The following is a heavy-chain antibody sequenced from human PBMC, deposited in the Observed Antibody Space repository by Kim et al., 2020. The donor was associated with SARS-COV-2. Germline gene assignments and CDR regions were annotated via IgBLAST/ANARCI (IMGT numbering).Heavy chain of an antibody. J-gene: IGHJ4*02. CDR3: ARLSRGISGAIYFDY. Sequence: PSFQGHVTISAAKSISTAYLQWSSLKASDTAMYYCARLSRGISGAIYFDYWGQGTLVTVSS. D-gene: IGHD3-10*01. V-gene: IGHV5-10-1*01.